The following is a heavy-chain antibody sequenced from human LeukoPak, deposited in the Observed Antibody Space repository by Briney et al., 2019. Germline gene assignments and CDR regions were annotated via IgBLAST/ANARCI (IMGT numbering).Heavy chain of an antibody. CDR1: GGSISGSTYY. V-gene: IGHV4-61*02. CDR2: IYASGST. CDR3: ARDGGSYSLDY. D-gene: IGHD1-26*01. J-gene: IGHJ4*02. Sequence: SQTLSLTCTVSGGSISGSTYYWGWIRQPAGKGLEWNGRIYASGSTSYNPSLKSRATISVDTSKNQFSLKLSSVTAADTAIYYCARDGGSYSLDYWGRGTLVTVSS.